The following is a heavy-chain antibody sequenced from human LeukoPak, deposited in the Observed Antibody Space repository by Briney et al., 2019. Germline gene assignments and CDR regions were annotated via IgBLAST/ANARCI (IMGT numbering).Heavy chain of an antibody. CDR2: IRSKAYGGTT. Sequence: GGSLRLSCTASGFTFGDYAMSWFRQAPGKGLEWVGFIRSKAYGGTTEYAASVKGRFTISRDDSKSIAYLLMNSLKTEDTAVYYCTRPVDTAMVTYYYYMDVWGKGTTVTVSS. CDR1: GFTFGDYA. V-gene: IGHV3-49*03. J-gene: IGHJ6*03. D-gene: IGHD5-18*01. CDR3: TRPVDTAMVTYYYYMDV.